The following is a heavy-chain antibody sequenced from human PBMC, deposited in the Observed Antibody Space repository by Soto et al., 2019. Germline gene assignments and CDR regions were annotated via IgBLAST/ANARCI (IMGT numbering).Heavy chain of an antibody. CDR2: ISYDGSNK. CDR1: GFTFSSYA. V-gene: IGHV3-30-3*01. CDR3: ARDGDGSGSYFDY. J-gene: IGHJ4*02. Sequence: GGSLRLSCAASGFTFSSYAMHWVRQAPGKGLEWVAVISYDGSNKYYADSVKGRFTISRDNSKNTLYLQMNSLRAEDTAVYYCARDGDGSGSYFDYWGQGTLVTVSS. D-gene: IGHD3-10*01.